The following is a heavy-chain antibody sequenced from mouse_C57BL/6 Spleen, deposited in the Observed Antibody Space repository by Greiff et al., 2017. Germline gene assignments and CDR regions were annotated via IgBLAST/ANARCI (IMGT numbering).Heavy chain of an antibody. Sequence: EVKLVESGGDLVKPGGSLKLSCAASGFTFSSYGMSWVRQTPDKRLEWVASISSGGSYTYYPENVKGRFTISRDKAKNTLYLQMSSLKSEDTAMYYCARQGGAMDYWGQGTSVTVS. J-gene: IGHJ4*01. CDR1: GFTFSSYG. CDR2: ISSGGSYT. CDR3: ARQGGAMDY. V-gene: IGHV5-6*01.